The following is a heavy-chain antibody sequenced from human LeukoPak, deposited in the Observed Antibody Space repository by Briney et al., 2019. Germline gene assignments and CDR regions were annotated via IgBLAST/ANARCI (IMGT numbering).Heavy chain of an antibody. J-gene: IGHJ6*03. CDR1: GYTFTGYY. D-gene: IGHD3-9*01. Sequence: GASVKVSCKASGYTFTGYYMHWVRQAPGQGLEWMGWINPNSGGTNYAQKFQGRVTMTRDTSISTAYMELSRLRSDDTAVYYCARGVRGLTGYYHYYYYYMDVWGKGTTVTVSS. CDR2: INPNSGGT. CDR3: ARGVRGLTGYYHYYYYYMDV. V-gene: IGHV1-2*02.